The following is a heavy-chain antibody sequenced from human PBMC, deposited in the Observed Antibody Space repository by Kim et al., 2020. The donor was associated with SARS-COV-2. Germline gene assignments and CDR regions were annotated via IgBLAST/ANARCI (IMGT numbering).Heavy chain of an antibody. CDR1: GFTFSSYG. Sequence: GGSLRLSCAASGFTFSSYGMHWVRQAPGKGLEWVAVIWYDGSNKYYADSVKGRFTISRDNSKNTLYLQMNSLRAEDTAVYYCARVGLRSWYLDYWGQGTLVTVSS. D-gene: IGHD6-13*01. V-gene: IGHV3-33*01. CDR3: ARVGLRSWYLDY. CDR2: IWYDGSNK. J-gene: IGHJ4*02.